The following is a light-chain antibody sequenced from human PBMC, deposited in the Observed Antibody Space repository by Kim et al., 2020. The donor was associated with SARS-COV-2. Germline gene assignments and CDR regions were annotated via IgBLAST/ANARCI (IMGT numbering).Light chain of an antibody. CDR1: SLRKYY. CDR2: GKY. CDR3: SSRDSSGDHVV. J-gene: IGLJ3*02. V-gene: IGLV3-19*01. Sequence: LGQTVRLTCQGDSLRKYYATWYQQRPGQAPTLVLYGKYDRPSGIPDRFSGSASGNTASLTITGAQAEDEPDYYCSSRDSSGDHVVFGGGTQLT.